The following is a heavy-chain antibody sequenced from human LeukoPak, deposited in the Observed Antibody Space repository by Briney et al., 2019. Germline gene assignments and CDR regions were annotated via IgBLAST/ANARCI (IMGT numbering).Heavy chain of an antibody. D-gene: IGHD2-2*01. Sequence: GGSLRLSCAASGFTFSSYGMHWVRQAPGKGLEWVAVISYDGSNKYYADSVKGRFTISRDNSKNTLYLQMNSLRAEDTAVYYCARHYCSSTSCFQGVYGYWGQGTLVTVSS. V-gene: IGHV3-30*03. CDR3: ARHYCSSTSCFQGVYGY. CDR2: ISYDGSNK. J-gene: IGHJ4*02. CDR1: GFTFSSYG.